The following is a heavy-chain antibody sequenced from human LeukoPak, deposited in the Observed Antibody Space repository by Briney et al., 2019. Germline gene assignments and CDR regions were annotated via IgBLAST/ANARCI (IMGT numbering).Heavy chain of an antibody. D-gene: IGHD3-10*01. Sequence: SETLSLTCRVSGVSISSGSNYWVWIRQPPGKTLVWFGSIYSSGSTYYNPSLKSRVIILFDTAKNHFSLNLSSVTAADTAVYYCARSDGYGLIGIWGQGTMVTVSS. CDR1: GVSISSGSNY. V-gene: IGHV4-39*07. CDR3: ARSDGYGLIGI. J-gene: IGHJ3*02. CDR2: IYSSGST.